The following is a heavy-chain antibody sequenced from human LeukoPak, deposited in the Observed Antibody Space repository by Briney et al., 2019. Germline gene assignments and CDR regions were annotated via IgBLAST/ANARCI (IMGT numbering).Heavy chain of an antibody. Sequence: ASVKVSSKPSGYTFTSYDIYWVRQATGQGLEWMGWMNPNSGKTGYAQKSQSRGTITTNTSISTAYIELCSLRYEATALYYSSRVGYPFWSGYSYDCYFRDVGGKGTTVTVSS. CDR1: GYTFTSYD. CDR3: SRVGYPFWSGYSYDCYFRDV. V-gene: IGHV1-8*03. J-gene: IGHJ6*04. CDR2: MNPNSGKT. D-gene: IGHD3-3*01.